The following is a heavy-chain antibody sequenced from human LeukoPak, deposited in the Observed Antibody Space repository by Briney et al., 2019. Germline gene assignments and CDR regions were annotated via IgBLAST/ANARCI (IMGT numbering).Heavy chain of an antibody. Sequence: SETLSLTCAVYGGSFSGYYWSWIRQPPGQGLEWIGEINESGSTYYNPSLKSRITLSVDTSNNHFSLKLTTLTAADTAMYYCARLSLSGGWFDPWGQGALVTVSS. J-gene: IGHJ5*02. D-gene: IGHD2/OR15-2a*01. CDR3: ARLSLSGGWFDP. CDR2: INESGST. CDR1: GGSFSGYY. V-gene: IGHV4-34*01.